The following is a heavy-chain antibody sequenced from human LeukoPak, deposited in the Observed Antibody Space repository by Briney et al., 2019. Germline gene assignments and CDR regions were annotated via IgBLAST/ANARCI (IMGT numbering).Heavy chain of an antibody. J-gene: IGHJ5*02. D-gene: IGHD2-21*02. Sequence: SETLSLTCAVSGGSISSGGYSWSWIRQPPGKGLEWIGYIYHSGSTYYNPSLKSQVTISVDRSKNQFSLKLSSVTAADTAVYYCARAYCGGDCYSNWFDPWGQGTLVTVSS. V-gene: IGHV4-30-2*01. CDR3: ARAYCGGDCYSNWFDP. CDR1: GGSISSGGYS. CDR2: IYHSGST.